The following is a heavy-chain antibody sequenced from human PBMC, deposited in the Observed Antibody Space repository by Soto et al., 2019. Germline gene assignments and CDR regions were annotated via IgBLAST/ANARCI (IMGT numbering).Heavy chain of an antibody. CDR1: GGSISSSSYY. Sequence: PSETLSHTRTVSGGSISSSSYYWGWIRQPPGKGLEWIGSIYYSGSTYYNPSLKSRVTISVDTSKNQFSLKLSSVTAADTAVYYCARRSYRGYWFDPWGQGTLVTVSS. V-gene: IGHV4-39*07. J-gene: IGHJ5*02. D-gene: IGHD4-4*01. CDR3: ARRSYRGYWFDP. CDR2: IYYSGST.